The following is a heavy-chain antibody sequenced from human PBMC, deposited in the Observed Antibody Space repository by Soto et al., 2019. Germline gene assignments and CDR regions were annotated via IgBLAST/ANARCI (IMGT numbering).Heavy chain of an antibody. CDR3: ARSLARMTMVRGVIELDP. CDR1: GYTFTSYA. Sequence: ASVKVSCKASGYTFTSYAMHWVRQAPGQRLEWMGWINAGNGNTKYSQNFHGRVTITRDTSAITAYMELSSLRSEDTAVYYFARSLARMTMVRGVIELDPWGQGTLVTVSS. J-gene: IGHJ5*02. V-gene: IGHV1-3*01. CDR2: INAGNGNT. D-gene: IGHD3-10*01.